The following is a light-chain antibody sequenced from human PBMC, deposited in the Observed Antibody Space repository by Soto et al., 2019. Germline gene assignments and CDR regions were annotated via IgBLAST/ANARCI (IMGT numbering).Light chain of an antibody. CDR2: GVS. CDR3: QQYGSSPS. CDR1: QSVNTKY. V-gene: IGKV3-20*01. J-gene: IGKJ4*01. Sequence: EIVLTQSPGTLSLSPGERATLSCRASQSVNTKYLAWYQQKPGQAPRLLIYGVSSRATGIPDRFSGSGSGTDFILTISRVEPEDFAVYYCQQYGSSPSFGGGTKVEIK.